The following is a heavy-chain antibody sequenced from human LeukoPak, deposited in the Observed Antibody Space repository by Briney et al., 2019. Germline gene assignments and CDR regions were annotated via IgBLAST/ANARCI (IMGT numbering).Heavy chain of an antibody. D-gene: IGHD6-19*01. CDR1: GFTFSSYW. Sequence: GGSLRLSCAASGFTFSSYWMSWVRQAPGKGLEWVANIKKDGSEKKYVDSVKGRFTISRDNADNSLYLQMSSLRAEDTALYYCVREGGSGWYSGWFDPWGQGTLVTASS. V-gene: IGHV3-7*01. CDR2: IKKDGSEK. J-gene: IGHJ5*02. CDR3: VREGGSGWYSGWFDP.